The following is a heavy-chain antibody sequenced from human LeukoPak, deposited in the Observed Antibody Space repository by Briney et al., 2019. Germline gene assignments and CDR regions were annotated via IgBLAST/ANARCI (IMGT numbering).Heavy chain of an antibody. CDR1: GGSFSGYY. V-gene: IGHV4-34*01. CDR3: ARSSTKTYYYDSSGYYN. CDR2: INHSGST. D-gene: IGHD3-22*01. J-gene: IGHJ4*02. Sequence: SETLSLTCAVYGGSFSGYYWSWIRQPPGKGPEWIGEINHSGSTNYNPSLKSRVTVSVDTSKNQFSLKLSSVTAADTAVYCCARSSTKTYYYDSSGYYNWGQGTLVTVSS.